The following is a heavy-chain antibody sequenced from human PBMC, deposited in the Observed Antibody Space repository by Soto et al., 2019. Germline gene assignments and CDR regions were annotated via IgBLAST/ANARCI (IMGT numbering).Heavy chain of an antibody. J-gene: IGHJ4*02. V-gene: IGHV3-7*01. CDR1: GFTFSSYW. Sequence: EVQLVESGGGLVQPGGSLRLSCAASGFTFSSYWMSWVRQAPGKGLEWVANIKQDGSEKYYVDSVKGRFTISRDNAKNFLYLQMSSLRAEDTAVYYCARDAVSITGTDNYFHHWGQGTLVTVSS. CDR3: ARDAVSITGTDNYFHH. CDR2: IKQDGSEK. D-gene: IGHD1-7*01.